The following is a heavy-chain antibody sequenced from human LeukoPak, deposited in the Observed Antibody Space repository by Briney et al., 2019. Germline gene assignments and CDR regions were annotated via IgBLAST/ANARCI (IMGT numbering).Heavy chain of an antibody. CDR1: GYTFTSYG. D-gene: IGHD6-19*01. J-gene: IGHJ4*02. V-gene: IGHV1-18*01. CDR3: AREGAVAGDGDFDY. Sequence: ASVKVSCKASGYTFTSYGICWVRQPPGQGLEWMGWISSYNGDTKYEQKVQGRVTMTADTSTSTAYMELRSLRSDDTAVYYCAREGAVAGDGDFDYWGQGTLVTVSS. CDR2: ISSYNGDT.